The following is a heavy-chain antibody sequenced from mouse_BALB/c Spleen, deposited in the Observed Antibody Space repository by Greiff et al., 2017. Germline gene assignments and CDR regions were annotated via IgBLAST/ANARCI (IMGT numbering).Heavy chain of an antibody. D-gene: IGHD1-1*01. CDR1: GFNIKDYY. J-gene: IGHJ3*01. CDR3: NAKTVVARAY. Sequence: EVQLQQSGAELVRSGASVKLSCTASGFNIKDYYMHWVKQRPEQGLEWIGWIDPENGDTEYAPKFQGQATMTADTSSNTAYLQLSSLTSEDTAVYYCNAKTVVARAYWGQGTLVTVSA. CDR2: IDPENGDT. V-gene: IGHV14-4*02.